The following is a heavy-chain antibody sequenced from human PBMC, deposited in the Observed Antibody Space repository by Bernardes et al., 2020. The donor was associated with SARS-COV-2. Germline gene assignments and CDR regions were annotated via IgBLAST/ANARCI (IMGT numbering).Heavy chain of an antibody. CDR3: ARGETYYNGSGSDYTVDY. CDR2: MNPNSDHT. CDR1: GYTFTSYD. Sequence: ASVKVSCKASGYTFTSYDINWVRQATGQGLEWMGWMNPNSDHTGYAQKFQGRVTMTRDTSISTAYMELSSLRSEDTAVYYCARGETYYNGSGSDYTVDYWGQGTLVTVSS. J-gene: IGHJ4*02. D-gene: IGHD3-10*01. V-gene: IGHV1-8*01.